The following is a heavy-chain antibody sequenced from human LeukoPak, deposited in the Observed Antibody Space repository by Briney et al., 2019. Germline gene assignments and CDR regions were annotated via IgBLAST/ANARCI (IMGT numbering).Heavy chain of an antibody. Sequence: SETLSLTCTVSGGSISSSSYYWGWIRQPPGKGLEWIGRIYTSGSTNYNPSLKSRVTMSVDTSKNQFSLKLSSVTAADTAVYHCARGITGDAFDIWGQGTMVTVSS. CDR1: GGSISSSSYY. V-gene: IGHV4-39*07. J-gene: IGHJ3*02. CDR2: IYTSGST. CDR3: ARGITGDAFDI. D-gene: IGHD2-8*02.